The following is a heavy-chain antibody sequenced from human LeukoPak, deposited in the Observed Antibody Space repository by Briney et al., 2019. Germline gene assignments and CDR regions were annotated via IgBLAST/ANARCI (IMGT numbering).Heavy chain of an antibody. Sequence: PSETLSLTCAVSGYSISSGYYWGWIRQPPGKGREWIGSIYHSGSTYYNASLKSRVTISVDTSKNQFSLELRSVTAADTAVYYCARHYYAPGAFDIWGQGTMVTVSS. J-gene: IGHJ3*02. D-gene: IGHD2-2*01. V-gene: IGHV4-38-2*01. CDR1: GYSISSGYY. CDR3: ARHYYAPGAFDI. CDR2: IYHSGST.